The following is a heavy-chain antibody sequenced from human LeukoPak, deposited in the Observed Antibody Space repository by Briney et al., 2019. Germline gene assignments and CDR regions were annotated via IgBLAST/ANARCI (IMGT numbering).Heavy chain of an antibody. D-gene: IGHD3-22*01. CDR3: ARCMTSCYYEH. CDR1: GFTFSSYA. CDR2: ISGSGGST. Sequence: GGSLRLSCAASGFTFSSYAMSWVRQAPGKGLEWVSAISGSGGSTYYADSVKGRFTISRDNANSLLYLQTNKLTDEDTAVYYCARCMTSCYYEHWSQGTLVTVSS. V-gene: IGHV3-23*01. J-gene: IGHJ4*02.